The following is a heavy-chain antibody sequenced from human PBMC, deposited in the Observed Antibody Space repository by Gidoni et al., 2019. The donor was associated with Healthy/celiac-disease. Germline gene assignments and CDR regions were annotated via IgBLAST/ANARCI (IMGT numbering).Heavy chain of an antibody. CDR3: ARVKSGSTSCYCGMDV. J-gene: IGHJ6*02. CDR2: ISSSGSTI. CDR1: AFTFSSYE. V-gene: IGHV3-48*03. D-gene: IGHD2-2*01. Sequence: EVQLVESGGGVVQPGGSLRISCAASAFTFSSYEMNGVRQAPGKGMEWVSYISSSGSTIYYADSVEGRFTISRDNAKNSLYLQMNSLRAEDTAVYYCARVKSGSTSCYCGMDVWGQGTTVTVSS.